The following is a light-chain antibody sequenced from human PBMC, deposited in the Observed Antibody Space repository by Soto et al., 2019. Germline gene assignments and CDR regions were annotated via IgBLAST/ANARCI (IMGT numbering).Light chain of an antibody. CDR3: SSYAGSNSYV. V-gene: IGLV2-8*01. J-gene: IGLJ1*01. CDR2: EVS. Sequence: QSVLTQPPSVSGSPGQSVTISCTGTSSDVGGYNYVSWYQQHPGKAPKLMIYEVSKRPSGVPDRFSGSKSGNTASLTVSGLQAEDEADYYCSSYAGSNSYVFGTGTKVTVL. CDR1: SSDVGGYNY.